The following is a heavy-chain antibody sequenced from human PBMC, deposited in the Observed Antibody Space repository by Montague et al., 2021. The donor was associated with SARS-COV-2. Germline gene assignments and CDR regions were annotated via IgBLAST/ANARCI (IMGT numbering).Heavy chain of an antibody. CDR2: VYYNGNT. J-gene: IGHJ4*02. V-gene: IGHV4-30-2*03. D-gene: IGHD3-10*01. Sequence: LVKPTQTLTLTCTFSGFSLSSSGMSVTWIRQPPGKGLEWLGSVYYNGNTYYNPALNSRVATSADPSKNHFSLELTSVTATDTAIYYCARRGASGSRGSQNCFPYWGQGALVIVSS. CDR3: ARRGASGSRGSQNCFPY. CDR1: GFSLSSSGMS.